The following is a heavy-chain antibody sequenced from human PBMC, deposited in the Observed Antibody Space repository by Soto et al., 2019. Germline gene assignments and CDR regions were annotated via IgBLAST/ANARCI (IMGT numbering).Heavy chain of an antibody. J-gene: IGHJ5*02. CDR1: GGSISSSSYY. Sequence: SETLSLTCTVSGGSISSSSYYWGWIRQPPGKGLEWIGSIYYSGSTYYNPSLKSRVTISVDTSKNQFSLKLSSVTAADTAVYYCARQKRDCSSTSCYGGNWFDPWGQGTLVTVSS. CDR3: ARQKRDCSSTSCYGGNWFDP. D-gene: IGHD2-2*01. CDR2: IYYSGST. V-gene: IGHV4-39*01.